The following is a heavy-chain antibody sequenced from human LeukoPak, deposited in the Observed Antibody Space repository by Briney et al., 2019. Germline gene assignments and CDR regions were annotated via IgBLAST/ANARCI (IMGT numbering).Heavy chain of an antibody. V-gene: IGHV3-21*01. Sequence: GGSLRLSCAASGFTFSSYSMNWVRQAPGKGLEWVSSISSSSSYIYYADSVKGRFTISRDNSKNTLYLQMNSLRAEDTAVYYCARAGIAAPVDYWGQGTLVTVSS. CDR1: GFTFSSYS. CDR3: ARAGIAAPVDY. CDR2: ISSSSSYI. J-gene: IGHJ4*02. D-gene: IGHD6-25*01.